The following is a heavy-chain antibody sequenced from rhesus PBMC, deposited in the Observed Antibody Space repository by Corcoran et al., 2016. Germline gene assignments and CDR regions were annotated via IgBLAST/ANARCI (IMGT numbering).Heavy chain of an antibody. D-gene: IGHD6S26*01. J-gene: IGHJ4*01. CDR1: GYSFTSYW. CDR2: IAPSDADT. V-gene: IGHV5-2*01. CDR3: AKSSGWSYYFDY. Sequence: EVQLVPSGAEVKRPGESLKISCKTSGYSFTSYWISWGRQMPGKGLEWVGAIAPSDADTRYSPSFQGQVTISADESISTAYLQWSSLKASDSATYYCAKSSGWSYYFDYWGQGVLVTVSS.